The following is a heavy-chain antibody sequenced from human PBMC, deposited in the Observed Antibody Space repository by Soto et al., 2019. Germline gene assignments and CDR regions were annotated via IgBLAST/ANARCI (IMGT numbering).Heavy chain of an antibody. CDR1: GGTFSSYA. Sequence: ASVKVSCKASGGTFSSYAISWVRQAPGQGLEWMGGIIPIFGTANYAQKFQGRVTITADESTSTAYMELGSLRSEDTAVYYCAARYSSSWYPNFDYWGQGTLVTVSS. CDR3: AARYSSSWYPNFDY. J-gene: IGHJ4*02. CDR2: IIPIFGTA. D-gene: IGHD6-13*01. V-gene: IGHV1-69*13.